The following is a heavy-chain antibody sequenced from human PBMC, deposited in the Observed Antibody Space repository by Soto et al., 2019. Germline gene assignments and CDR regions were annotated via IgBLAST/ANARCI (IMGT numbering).Heavy chain of an antibody. CDR2: LYHIGST. V-gene: IGHV4-38-2*01. Sequence: SETLSLTCAVSGYSISSGNYWAWIRQTPGRGLEWIGGLYHIGSTHYNTYLKSRVTISVDTSKNHFSLELSSVTAADTAIYYCRSSTSCYDESCVDVWGQGTMVTVSS. CDR3: RSSTSCYDESCVDV. D-gene: IGHD2-2*01. CDR1: GYSISSGNY. J-gene: IGHJ6*02.